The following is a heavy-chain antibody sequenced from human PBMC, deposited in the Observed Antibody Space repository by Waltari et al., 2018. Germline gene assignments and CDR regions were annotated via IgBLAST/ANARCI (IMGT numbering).Heavy chain of an antibody. CDR2: VDPNTGDT. CDR1: GYRFTVDY. V-gene: IGHV1-2*06. J-gene: IGHJ6*03. Sequence: QEQLVQSGAEVKKPGASVKVSCTASGYRFTVDYIHWWRQAPGQGLEWMGRVDPNTGDTNFAQKFEGRVTMTRATSISTVYMELSRLRSDDTAVYYCTRFIFGMVEGMDVWGKGTSVTVSS. CDR3: TRFIFGMVEGMDV. D-gene: IGHD3-3*01.